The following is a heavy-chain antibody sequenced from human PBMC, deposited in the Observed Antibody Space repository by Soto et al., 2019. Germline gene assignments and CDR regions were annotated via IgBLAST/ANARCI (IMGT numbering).Heavy chain of an antibody. V-gene: IGHV3-53*01. CDR1: GFNVSSTH. D-gene: IGHD5-12*01. Sequence: EVQLVESGGGLIQPGGSLRLSCAASGFNVSSTHMSWVRQAPGKGLEWVSLLYSGGRTYYADSVKGRFTISRDNSKNTLYLQTNSLRAEDTAVYYCAIRRGYSGYDSAFDVWGQGTMVTVSS. CDR2: LYSGGRT. J-gene: IGHJ3*01. CDR3: AIRRGYSGYDSAFDV.